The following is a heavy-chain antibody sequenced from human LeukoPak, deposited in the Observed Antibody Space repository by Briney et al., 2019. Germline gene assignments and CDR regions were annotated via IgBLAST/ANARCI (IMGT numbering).Heavy chain of an antibody. Sequence: GGSLRLSCAASGFTFSTYNMNWVRQAPGKGLEWVSYISAGSSTIFYADSVKGRFTISRDNVRDSLYLQMNSLRAEDTAVYYCTRDFRGLSWYFDYWGQGTLVTVSS. J-gene: IGHJ4*02. V-gene: IGHV3-48*01. CDR2: ISAGSSTI. CDR1: GFTFSTYN. CDR3: TRDFRGLSWYFDY. D-gene: IGHD3-10*01.